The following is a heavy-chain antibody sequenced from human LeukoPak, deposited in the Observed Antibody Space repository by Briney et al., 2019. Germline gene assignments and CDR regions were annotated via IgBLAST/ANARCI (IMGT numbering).Heavy chain of an antibody. V-gene: IGHV4-39*01. Sequence: SETLSLTCTVSGGSISSSSYYWGWIRQPPGKGLEWIGSIYYSGSTNYNPSLKSRVTISVDTSKNQFSLKLSSVTAADLAVYYCARAVYDFWSGYSNWFDPWGQGTLVTVSS. CDR2: IYYSGST. D-gene: IGHD3-3*01. J-gene: IGHJ5*02. CDR3: ARAVYDFWSGYSNWFDP. CDR1: GGSISSSSYY.